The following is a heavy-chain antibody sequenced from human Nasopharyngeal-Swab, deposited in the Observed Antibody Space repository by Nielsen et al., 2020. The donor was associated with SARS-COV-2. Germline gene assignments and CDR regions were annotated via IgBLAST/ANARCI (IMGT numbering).Heavy chain of an antibody. CDR3: ARAASGYSSSWYYYYYYMDV. D-gene: IGHD6-13*01. V-gene: IGHV3-13*01. CDR2: IGTAGDT. J-gene: IGHJ6*03. CDR1: GFTFSRFD. Sequence: GESLKISCAASGFTFSRFDMHWVRQVMGKGLEWVSAIGTAGDTYYPRSMKGRFTISRGDAENILYLQMNSLRAEDTAVYYCARAASGYSSSWYYYYYYMDVWGKGTTVTVSS.